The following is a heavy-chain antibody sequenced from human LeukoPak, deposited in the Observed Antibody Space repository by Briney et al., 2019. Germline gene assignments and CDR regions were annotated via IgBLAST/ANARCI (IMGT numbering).Heavy chain of an antibody. V-gene: IGHV3-48*03. CDR1: GFTFSSYE. J-gene: IGHJ4*02. CDR3: ARLDEWRLYDY. D-gene: IGHD2-2*02. Sequence: PGGSLRLSCAASGFTFSSYEMNWVRQAPGKGLEWVPYISGSGSTIYYADSVKGRFTISRDNAKNSLYLQMNSLRAEDTAVYYCARLDEWRLYDYWGQGTLVTVSS. CDR2: ISGSGSTI.